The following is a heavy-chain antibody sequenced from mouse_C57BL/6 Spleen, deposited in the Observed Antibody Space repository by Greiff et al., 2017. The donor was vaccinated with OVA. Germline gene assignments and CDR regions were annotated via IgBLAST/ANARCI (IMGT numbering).Heavy chain of an antibody. Sequence: VQLKESGPGLVKPSQSLSLTCSVTGYSITSGYYWNWIRQFPGNKLEWMGYLSYDGSNNYNPSLKNRISITRDTSKNQFFLKLNSVTTEDTATYYCARGDYSNYDFDYWGQGTTLTVSS. CDR2: LSYDGSN. CDR3: ARGDYSNYDFDY. V-gene: IGHV3-6*01. D-gene: IGHD2-5*01. CDR1: GYSITSGYY. J-gene: IGHJ2*01.